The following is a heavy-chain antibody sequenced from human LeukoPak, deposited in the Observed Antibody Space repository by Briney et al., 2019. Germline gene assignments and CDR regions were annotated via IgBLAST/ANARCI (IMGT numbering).Heavy chain of an antibody. CDR3: ARERSSSHGYYYYYMDV. D-gene: IGHD6-6*01. CDR2: ISPSGGST. CDR1: GYTFTSYY. Sequence: ASVKVSCKASGYTFTSYYMHWVRQAPGQGLEWMGIISPSGGSTSYAQKFQGRVTMTRDTSSSTVYMELSSLRSEDTAVYYCARERSSSHGYYYYYMDVWGKGTTVIASS. J-gene: IGHJ6*03. V-gene: IGHV1-46*01.